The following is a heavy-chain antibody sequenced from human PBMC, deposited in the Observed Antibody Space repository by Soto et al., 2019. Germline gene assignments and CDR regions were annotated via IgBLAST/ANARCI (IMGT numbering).Heavy chain of an antibody. V-gene: IGHV4-39*01. J-gene: IGHJ5*02. CDR3: ARPKTIGAAAGKGWFDP. D-gene: IGHD6-13*01. CDR2: FYSSGNT. Sequence: LETLSHTCTVSGASINSNTYYWGWIRKPPGKGLKWIGSFYSSGNTYYNPSLKSRVIISVDPSKNQFSLKLTSVTAADTAMYYCARPKTIGAAAGKGWFDPWGQGTLVTVSS. CDR1: GASINSNTYY.